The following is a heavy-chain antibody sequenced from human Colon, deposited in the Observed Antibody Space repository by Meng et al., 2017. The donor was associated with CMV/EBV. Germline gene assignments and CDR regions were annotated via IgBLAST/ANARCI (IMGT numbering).Heavy chain of an antibody. CDR2: IYDVGNI. CDR1: GFSAGNNY. J-gene: IGHJ4*02. D-gene: IGHD2/OR15-2a*01. CDR3: ARGAFD. Sequence: GGSLRLSCAASGFSAGNNYMNWVRQAPGKGLEWVSVIYDVGNIYYADSVKGRFFISRDSSKNMLYLQMNSLRPEDTALYYCARGAFDWGQGTQVTVSS. V-gene: IGHV3-66*02.